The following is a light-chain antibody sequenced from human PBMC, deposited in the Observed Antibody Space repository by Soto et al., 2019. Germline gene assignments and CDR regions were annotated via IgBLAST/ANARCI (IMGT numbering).Light chain of an antibody. J-gene: IGKJ3*01. V-gene: IGKV1-39*01. CDR2: AAS. CDR1: QSISSY. CDR3: QQTYSMPFT. Sequence: DIQMTQSPSPLSASVGDRVTITCRASQSISSYLNWYQQKPGKAPKLLIYAASSLQGGVPSRFSGSGSGTDFTLTISSMQPEDFSTYYCQQTYSMPFTFGPGTRVDIK.